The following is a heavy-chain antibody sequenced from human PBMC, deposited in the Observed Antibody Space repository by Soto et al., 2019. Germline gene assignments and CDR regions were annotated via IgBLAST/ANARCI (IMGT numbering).Heavy chain of an antibody. CDR1: GFTVSSNS. CDR2: IYSGGST. V-gene: IGHV3-53*01. Sequence: GGSLRLSCAASGFTVSSNSMNWVRQAPGKGLEWVSVIYSGGSTYYAAYFKSGLTTSSDNSNNTLYHQMNSLRGADKAAYYCATRYSYDSSGYLCYFDYWGQGTLVTVSS. D-gene: IGHD3-22*01. CDR3: ATRYSYDSSGYLCYFDY. J-gene: IGHJ4*02.